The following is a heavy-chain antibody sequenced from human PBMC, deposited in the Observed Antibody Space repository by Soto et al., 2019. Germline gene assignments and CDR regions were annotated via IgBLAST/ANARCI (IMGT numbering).Heavy chain of an antibody. J-gene: IGHJ3*01. V-gene: IGHV3-66*01. Sequence: VQLVESGGGWVRPGESLRLSCAASGFNVRNNYMSWVRQAPGKGLEWVSLIQNSGSTFYADSVMGRITVSRDNSKNILYLQMNSLRAEDTAVYYCARDSGLSAFDVWGQGTIVTVSS. D-gene: IGHD3-10*01. CDR3: ARDSGLSAFDV. CDR1: GFNVRNNY. CDR2: IQNSGST.